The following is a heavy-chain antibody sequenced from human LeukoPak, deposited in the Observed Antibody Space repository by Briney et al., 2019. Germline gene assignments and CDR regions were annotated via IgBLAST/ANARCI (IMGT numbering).Heavy chain of an antibody. Sequence: ASVKVSCKASGYTFTSYDINWVRQATGQGLEWMGWMNPNSGNTGYAQKFQGRVTITRNTSISTAYMELSSLRSEDTAVYYCATHSGYDYFAFDIWGQGTMVTVSS. CDR1: GYTFTSYD. D-gene: IGHD5-12*01. CDR2: MNPNSGNT. V-gene: IGHV1-8*03. J-gene: IGHJ3*02. CDR3: ATHSGYDYFAFDI.